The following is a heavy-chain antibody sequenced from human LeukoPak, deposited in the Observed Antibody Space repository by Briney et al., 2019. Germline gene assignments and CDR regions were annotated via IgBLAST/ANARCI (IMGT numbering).Heavy chain of an antibody. J-gene: IGHJ4*02. CDR3: ARQGPGDSSGYYYPLDY. Sequence: PPETLSLTCTVSGGSISSSSCYWSWIRQPPGKGLEWIGYIYYSGGTNYNPSLKSRVTISVDTSKNQFSLKLSSVTAADTAVYYCARQGPGDSSGYYYPLDYWGQGTLVTVSS. D-gene: IGHD3-22*01. CDR1: GGSISSSSCY. V-gene: IGHV4-61*05. CDR2: IYYSGGT.